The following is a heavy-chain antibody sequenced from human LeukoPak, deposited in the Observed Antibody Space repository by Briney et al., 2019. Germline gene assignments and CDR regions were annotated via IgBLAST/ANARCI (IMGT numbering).Heavy chain of an antibody. Sequence: SEPLSLTCSVSGGSISSYYWSWIRHPAEKGLEWIGRIYTSGSTNYNPSLKSRVTMSVDTSKNQFSLKLSSVTAADTAVYYCARDWVRWDAFDIWGQGTMVTVSS. CDR3: ARDWVRWDAFDI. CDR1: GGSISSYY. V-gene: IGHV4-4*07. J-gene: IGHJ3*02. D-gene: IGHD4-23*01. CDR2: IYTSGST.